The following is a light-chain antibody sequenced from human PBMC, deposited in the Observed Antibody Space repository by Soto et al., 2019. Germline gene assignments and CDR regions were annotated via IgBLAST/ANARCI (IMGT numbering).Light chain of an antibody. CDR3: MQSQQTPPT. V-gene: IGKV2-28*01. J-gene: IGKJ1*01. CDR2: FGS. CDR1: QSLLQSNGYNY. Sequence: DIVMTQSPLSLPVTPGEPASISCSSSQSLLQSNGYNYLDWYLQKPGQSPQLLIFFGSYRASGVPDRFSGSGSCTDFTLKIRSVEAEDVVIYYCMQSQQTPPTFGQGTRVEIK.